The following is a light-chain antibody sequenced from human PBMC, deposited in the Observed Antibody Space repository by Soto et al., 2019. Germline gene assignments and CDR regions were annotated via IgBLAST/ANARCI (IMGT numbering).Light chain of an antibody. CDR2: AAS. J-gene: IGKJ1*01. Sequence: EIVLTQSPGTLSLSPGERATLSCRASQNVDTNYLAWSQQKPDQATRIIIFAASGRATGVADRFSGSGSGRDFTLSISRLEPEDFAVYYCQQYGSVACPFCQGTRVEIK. CDR1: QNVDTNY. V-gene: IGKV3-20*01. CDR3: QQYGSVACP.